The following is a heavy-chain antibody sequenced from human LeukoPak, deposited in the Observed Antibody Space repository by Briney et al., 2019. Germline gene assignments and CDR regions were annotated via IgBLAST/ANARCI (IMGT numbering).Heavy chain of an antibody. D-gene: IGHD3-16*01. CDR1: GFSFSNYN. CDR3: ARARLSDNSGHLGIHS. J-gene: IGHJ5*02. CDR2: ISSSSTYI. V-gene: IGHV3-21*01. Sequence: GGSLRLSCTASGFSFSNYNMNWVRQAPGKGLEWVSSISSSSTYIYYADSLKGRFTISRDNAKNSLFLQMNSLRAEDTAVYYCARARLSDNSGHLGIHSWGQGTLVTVSS.